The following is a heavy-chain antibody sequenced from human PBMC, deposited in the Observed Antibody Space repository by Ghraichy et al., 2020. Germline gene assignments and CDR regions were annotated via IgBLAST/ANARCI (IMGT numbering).Heavy chain of an antibody. D-gene: IGHD5-24*01. V-gene: IGHV4-59*01. Sequence: SETLSLTCTVSGGSISSYYWSWIRQPPGKGLEWIGYIYYSGSTNYNPSLKSRVTISVDTSKNQFSLKLSSVTAADTAVYYCARSEWLQDYFDYWGQGTLVTVSS. J-gene: IGHJ4*02. CDR3: ARSEWLQDYFDY. CDR1: GGSISSYY. CDR2: IYYSGST.